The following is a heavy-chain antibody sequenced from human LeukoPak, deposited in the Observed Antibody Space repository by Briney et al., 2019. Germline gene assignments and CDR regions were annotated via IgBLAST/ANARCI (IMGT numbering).Heavy chain of an antibody. CDR3: AREEEMGMGLDY. J-gene: IGHJ4*02. Sequence: PGGSLRISCAASGFTFSSYGMHWVRQAPGKGLEWVAVIWYDGSNKYYADSVKGRFTISRDNSKNTLYLQMNSLRAEDTAVYYCAREEEMGMGLDYWGQGTLVTVSS. CDR1: GFTFSSYG. CDR2: IWYDGSNK. D-gene: IGHD7-27*01. V-gene: IGHV3-33*01.